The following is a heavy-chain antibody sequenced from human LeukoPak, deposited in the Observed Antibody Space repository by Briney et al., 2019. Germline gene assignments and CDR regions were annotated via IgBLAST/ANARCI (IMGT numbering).Heavy chain of an antibody. D-gene: IGHD5-24*01. CDR3: AWSGGVATIYFDY. Sequence: EASVKVSCKASGGTFSIYAISWVRQAPGQGLEWMGGIIPIVGTANYPQKFQGRVTITADESTSTAYMELSSLRSEDTAVYYCAWSGGVATIYFDYWGQGTLVTVSS. J-gene: IGHJ4*02. CDR2: IIPIVGTA. CDR1: GGTFSIYA. V-gene: IGHV1-69*13.